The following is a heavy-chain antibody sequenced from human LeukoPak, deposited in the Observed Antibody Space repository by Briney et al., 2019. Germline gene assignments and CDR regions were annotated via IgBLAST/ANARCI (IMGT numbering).Heavy chain of an antibody. V-gene: IGHV3-30*03. CDR1: GFTFSSYA. D-gene: IGHD2-2*03. CDR3: ARDPLDISRWANAFDI. J-gene: IGHJ3*02. Sequence: GGSLRLSCAASGFTFSSYAMSWVRQAPGKALEWVAFISYNGIKKYADSVKGRFTISRDNSKNTLYLQMNGLRPEDTAVYYCARDPLDISRWANAFDIWGQGTMVTVSS. CDR2: ISYNGIKK.